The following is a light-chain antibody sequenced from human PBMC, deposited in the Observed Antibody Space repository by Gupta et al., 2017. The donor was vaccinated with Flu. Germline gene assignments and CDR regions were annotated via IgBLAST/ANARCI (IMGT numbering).Light chain of an antibody. Sequence: QAGLTQPPSVSKGLRQTATLTCTGNSNNIGNQGAAWLQQHQGHPPKVLSHRDNNRPSAISERFSASRSGNTASLTITGLQPEDEADYFCSAWDSSLNAVVFDGGTKLTVL. V-gene: IGLV10-54*04. CDR2: RDN. CDR3: SAWDSSLNAVV. CDR1: SNNIGNQG. J-gene: IGLJ2*01.